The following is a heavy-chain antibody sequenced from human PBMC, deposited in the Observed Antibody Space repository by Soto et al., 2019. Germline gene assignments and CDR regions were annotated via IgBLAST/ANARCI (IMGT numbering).Heavy chain of an antibody. Sequence: GGSLRLSCAASGSTFSDYYMSWIRQAPGKGLEWVSYISSSGSTIYYADSVKGRFTISRNNAKNSLYLQMNSLRAEDTAVYYCAGRHCSGGSCYSAYFDYWGQGTLVTVSS. D-gene: IGHD2-15*01. CDR1: GSTFSDYY. J-gene: IGHJ4*02. CDR2: ISSSGSTI. CDR3: AGRHCSGGSCYSAYFDY. V-gene: IGHV3-11*01.